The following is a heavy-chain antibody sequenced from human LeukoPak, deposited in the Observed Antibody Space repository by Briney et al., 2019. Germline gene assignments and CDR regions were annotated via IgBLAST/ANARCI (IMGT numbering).Heavy chain of an antibody. V-gene: IGHV3-7*01. CDR2: IKEDGSQK. D-gene: IGHD5-24*01. CDR1: GFNLSTSW. Sequence: GGSLRFSCADSGFNLSTSWRTWVRQAPGKGLEWVANIKEDGSQKNYLDSVKGRFSISRDNAKKSLYLQMNSLRAEDTAVYYCARDRAYNRFDYWGQGTLVTVSS. CDR3: ARDRAYNRFDY. J-gene: IGHJ4*02.